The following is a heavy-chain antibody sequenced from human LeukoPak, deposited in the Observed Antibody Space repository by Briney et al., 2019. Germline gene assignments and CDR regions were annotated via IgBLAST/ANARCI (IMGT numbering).Heavy chain of an antibody. V-gene: IGHV3-30*02. Sequence: PGGSLRLSCAASGFTFSSYGMHWVRQAPGKGLEWVAFIRYDGSNKYYADSVKGRFTISRDNSKNTLYLQMNSLRAEDTAVYYCAKGVEAGYSYGFDYWGQGTLVTVSS. CDR3: AKGVEAGYSYGFDY. D-gene: IGHD5-18*01. CDR2: IRYDGSNK. J-gene: IGHJ4*02. CDR1: GFTFSSYG.